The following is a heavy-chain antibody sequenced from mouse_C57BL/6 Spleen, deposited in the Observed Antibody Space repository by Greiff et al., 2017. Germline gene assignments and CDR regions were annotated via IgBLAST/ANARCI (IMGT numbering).Heavy chain of an antibody. CDR1: GYTFTSYW. Sequence: QVQLKESGAELVRPGSSVKLSCKASGYTFTSYWMHWVKQRPIQGLEWIGNIDPSDSETHYNQKFKDKATLTVDKSSSTAYMQLSSLTSEDSAVYYCARSGLLDFFDYWGQGTTLTVSS. J-gene: IGHJ2*01. CDR3: ARSGLLDFFDY. CDR2: IDPSDSET. V-gene: IGHV1-52*01. D-gene: IGHD2-10*01.